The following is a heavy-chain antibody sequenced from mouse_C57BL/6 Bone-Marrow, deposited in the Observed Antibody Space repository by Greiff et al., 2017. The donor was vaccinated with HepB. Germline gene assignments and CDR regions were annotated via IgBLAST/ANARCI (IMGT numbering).Heavy chain of an antibody. CDR3: ARSAYGSNPFAY. CDR2: IYPGSGST. Sequence: VQLQQPGAELVKPGASVKMSCKASGYTFTSYWITWVKQRPGQGLEWIGDIYPGSGSTNYNEKFKSKATLTVDTSSSTAYMQLSSLTSEDSAVYYCARSAYGSNPFAYWGQGTLVTVSA. CDR1: GYTFTSYW. J-gene: IGHJ3*01. D-gene: IGHD1-1*01. V-gene: IGHV1-55*01.